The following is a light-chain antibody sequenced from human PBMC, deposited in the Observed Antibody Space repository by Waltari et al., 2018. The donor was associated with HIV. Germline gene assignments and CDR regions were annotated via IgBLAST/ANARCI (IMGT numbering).Light chain of an antibody. CDR2: AAS. Sequence: EIVLMQSPGTLSLSPGERATLSCRTSQSVSSTYLAWYQVKPGQAPRLLIYAASSRATVIPYRFSGSGSGTDFTLTISRLEPEDSALYYCQKYGGSWTFGQGTKVEIK. J-gene: IGKJ1*01. CDR3: QKYGGSWT. V-gene: IGKV3-20*01. CDR1: QSVSSTY.